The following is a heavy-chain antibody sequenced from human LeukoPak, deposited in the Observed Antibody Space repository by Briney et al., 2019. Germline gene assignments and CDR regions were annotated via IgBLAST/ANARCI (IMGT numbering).Heavy chain of an antibody. D-gene: IGHD3-16*01. V-gene: IGHV3-30-3*01. Sequence: GGSLRLSCAASGFTFSGYAMHWVRQAPGKGLEWVAVISYDGSNKYYADSVKGRFTISRDNSKNTLYLQMNSLRSEDTAVYYCARAALGDYFYMDVWGKGTTVTVSS. CDR2: ISYDGSNK. CDR3: ARAALGDYFYMDV. J-gene: IGHJ6*03. CDR1: GFTFSGYA.